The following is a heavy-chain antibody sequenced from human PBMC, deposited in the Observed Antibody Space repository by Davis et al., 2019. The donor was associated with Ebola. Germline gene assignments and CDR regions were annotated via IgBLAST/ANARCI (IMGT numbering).Heavy chain of an antibody. Sequence: GESLKISCAASGFTFSSYSMNWVRQAPGKGLEWVSAISGSGGSTYYADSVKGRFTISRDNSKNTLYLQMNSLRVEDTAVYYCAKEAYVSGTYYGYFDFWGRGTLVTVSS. D-gene: IGHD3-10*01. CDR3: AKEAYVSGTYYGYFDF. CDR1: GFTFSSYS. V-gene: IGHV3-23*01. J-gene: IGHJ2*01. CDR2: ISGSGGST.